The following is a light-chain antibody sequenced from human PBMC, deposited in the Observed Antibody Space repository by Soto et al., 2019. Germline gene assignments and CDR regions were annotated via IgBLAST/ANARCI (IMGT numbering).Light chain of an antibody. CDR1: QSVSSNY. V-gene: IGKV3-20*01. J-gene: IGKJ4*01. Sequence: EIVLTQSPSTLSLSPGERATLYCRASQSVSSNYLAWYQHKPGQAPRLLIYGASSGATGIPARFSGSGSGTDFTLTISRLEPEDFAVYFCQQYGSSPLTFGGGTKVEMK. CDR3: QQYGSSPLT. CDR2: GAS.